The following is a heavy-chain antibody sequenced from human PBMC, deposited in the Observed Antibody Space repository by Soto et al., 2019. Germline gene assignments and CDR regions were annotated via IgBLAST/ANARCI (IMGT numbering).Heavy chain of an antibody. Sequence: QITLKESGPTLVKPTQTLTLTCTFSGFSLSTSGVGVCWIRQPPGKALEWLALIYWDDDKRYSPSLKSRLTIIKDTSKNQVVLTMTNMDPVDTATYSYAHRLGCSGGSCYSRNRPFDYWGRGILVTVSS. D-gene: IGHD2-15*01. CDR3: AHRLGCSGGSCYSRNRPFDY. CDR2: IYWDDDK. J-gene: IGHJ4*02. V-gene: IGHV2-5*02. CDR1: GFSLSTSGVG.